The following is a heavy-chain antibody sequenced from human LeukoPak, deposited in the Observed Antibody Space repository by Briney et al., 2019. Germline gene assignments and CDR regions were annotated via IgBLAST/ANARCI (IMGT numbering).Heavy chain of an antibody. CDR3: ARRTDMALGEYYYGMDV. Sequence: GASVKVSCKASGYTFTSYAMNWVRQAPGQGLEWMGWINTNTGNPTYAQGFTGRFVFPLDTSVSTAYLQISSLKAEDTAVYYCARRTDMALGEYYYGMDVWGQATTVTVSS. CDR1: GYTFTSYA. V-gene: IGHV7-4-1*02. D-gene: IGHD3-16*01. CDR2: INTNTGNP. J-gene: IGHJ6*02.